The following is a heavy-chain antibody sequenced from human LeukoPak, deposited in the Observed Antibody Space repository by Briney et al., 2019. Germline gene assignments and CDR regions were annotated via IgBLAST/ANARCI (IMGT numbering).Heavy chain of an antibody. CDR1: GFTFSSYA. CDR2: ISGSGGST. Sequence: GGSLRLSCAASGFTFSSYAMSWVRQAPGKGLEWVSAISGSGGSTYYADSVKGRFTISRDNSKNTLYLQMNSLRAEDTAVYYCAKADHDYGGNKYYYYYYMDVWGKGTTVTVSS. CDR3: AKADHDYGGNKYYYYYYMDV. V-gene: IGHV3-23*01. D-gene: IGHD4-23*01. J-gene: IGHJ6*03.